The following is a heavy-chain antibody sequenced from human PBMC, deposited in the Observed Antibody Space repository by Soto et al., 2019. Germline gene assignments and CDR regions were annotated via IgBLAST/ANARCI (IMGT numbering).Heavy chain of an antibody. D-gene: IGHD2-21*02. CDR2: ISYDGRNK. CDR3: AKGLPTLYYYAMDV. CDR1: GFTFSSYG. V-gene: IGHV3-30*18. J-gene: IGHJ6*02. Sequence: TVGSLRLSCAASGFTFSSYGMHWVRQAPVKGLEWVAGISYDGRNKYYADSVKGRFTISRDNSKNTLYLQMNRLRAEDTAVYYCAKGLPTLYYYAMDVWGQGTTVTVSS.